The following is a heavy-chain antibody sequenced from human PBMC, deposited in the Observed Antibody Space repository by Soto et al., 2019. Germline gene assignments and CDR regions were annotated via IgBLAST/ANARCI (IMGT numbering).Heavy chain of an antibody. CDR2: TRNKANSYTT. Sequence: GWSLRLSCAASGFTFSDHYMDWVRQAPGKGLEWGGRTRNKANSYTTEYAASVKGRFTISRDDSKNSLYLQMKGLKTKDRAGCYCGREKKGGFSILDYWGQGALVTVPT. CDR1: GFTFSDHY. V-gene: IGHV3-72*01. J-gene: IGHJ4*02. D-gene: IGHD2-15*01. CDR3: GREKKGGFSILDY.